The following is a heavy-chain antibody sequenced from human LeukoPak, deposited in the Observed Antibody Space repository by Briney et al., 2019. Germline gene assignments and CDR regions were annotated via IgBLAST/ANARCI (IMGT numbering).Heavy chain of an antibody. CDR1: GFAFDDYG. V-gene: IGHV3-9*01. D-gene: IGHD6-19*01. J-gene: IGHJ5*01. CDR3: AKVDGYNSGWYDS. Sequence: GGSLRLSCAASGFAFDDYGMHWVRQPPGKGLEWVSGISWNSGNIGYADSVKGRFTISRDNAKNSLYLQMDILKPEDTAFYYCAKVDGYNSGWYDSWGQGTLVTVSS. CDR2: ISWNSGNI.